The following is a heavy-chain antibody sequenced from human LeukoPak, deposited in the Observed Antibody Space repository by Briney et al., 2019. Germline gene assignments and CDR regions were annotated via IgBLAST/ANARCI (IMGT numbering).Heavy chain of an antibody. CDR1: GYTFTSYG. D-gene: IGHD2-15*01. CDR3: ARRGRYCSGGSCYGGGDAFDI. CDR2: ISAYNGNT. Sequence: ASVKVSCKASGYTFTSYGISWVRQAPGQGLEWMGWISAYNGNTNYAQKLQGRVTTTTDTSTSTAYMELRSLRSDDTAVYYCARRGRYCSGGSCYGGGDAFDIWAKGQWSPSLQ. V-gene: IGHV1-18*01. J-gene: IGHJ3*02.